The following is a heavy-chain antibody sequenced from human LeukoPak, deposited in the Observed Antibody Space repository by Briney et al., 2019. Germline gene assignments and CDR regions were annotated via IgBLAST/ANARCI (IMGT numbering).Heavy chain of an antibody. CDR1: GGSISSYY. V-gene: IGHV4-59*08. J-gene: IGHJ4*02. CDR3: ARLVYDSRGYYFDY. CDR2: IRYSGSA. Sequence: SETLSRTCTVSGGSISSYYWSWIRQPPGKGLEWIGYIRYSGSANYNPSLRSRVTTSIDTSKNQFFLKLSSVTAADTAVYHCARLVYDSRGYYFDYWGQGTLVIVSS. D-gene: IGHD3-22*01.